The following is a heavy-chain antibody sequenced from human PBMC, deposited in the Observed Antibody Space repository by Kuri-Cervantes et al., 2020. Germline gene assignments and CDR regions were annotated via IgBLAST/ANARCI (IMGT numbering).Heavy chain of an antibody. J-gene: IGHJ3*02. CDR1: GFTFSSYG. CDR2: IWYDGSNK. CDR3: ARAIAVAGAFDI. V-gene: IGHV3-33*01. D-gene: IGHD6-19*01. Sequence: GESLKISCTASGFTFSSYGMHWVRQAPGKGLEWVALIWYDGSNKGYADSVKGRFTISRDNFQNTLYLQMNSLIADDTGVYYCARAIAVAGAFDIWGQGTMVTVSS.